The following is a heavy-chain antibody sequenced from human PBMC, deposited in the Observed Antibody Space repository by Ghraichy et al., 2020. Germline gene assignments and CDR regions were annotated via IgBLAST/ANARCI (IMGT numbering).Heavy chain of an antibody. CDR3: AKDGGIAARPSLEAGFDP. CDR1: GFTFSSYA. Sequence: GESLNISCAASGFTFSSYAMSWVRQAPGKGLEWVSAISGSGGSTYYADSVKGRFTISRDNSKNTLYLQMNSLRAEDTAVYYCAKDGGIAARPSLEAGFDPWGQGTLVTVSS. V-gene: IGHV3-23*01. J-gene: IGHJ5*02. CDR2: ISGSGGST. D-gene: IGHD6-6*01.